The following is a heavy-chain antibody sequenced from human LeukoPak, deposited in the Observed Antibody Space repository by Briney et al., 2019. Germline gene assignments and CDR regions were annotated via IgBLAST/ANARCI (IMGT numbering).Heavy chain of an antibody. CDR3: ARDYSSGWHDN. J-gene: IGHJ4*02. CDR2: ISSSGSST. Sequence: GGSLRLSCAASGFTLSDYDMSWIRQAPGKGLEWVSYISSSGSSTNNADSVKGRFTISRENAKNSLYLHMSSLRVDDTAVYYCARDYSSGWHDNWGQGTLVTVSS. D-gene: IGHD6-19*01. V-gene: IGHV3-11*01. CDR1: GFTLSDYD.